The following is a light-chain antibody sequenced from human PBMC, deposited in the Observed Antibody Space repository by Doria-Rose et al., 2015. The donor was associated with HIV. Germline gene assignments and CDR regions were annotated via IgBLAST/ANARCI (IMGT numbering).Light chain of an antibody. Sequence: TQSPGTLSLSPGERATLPCRASQRVKSSYLAWYQQKPGQAPRLLIYDASTRATGIPDRFSGSGSGTDFTLTISRLGPEDVAVYYCQQYGTSRGTFGQGTRLEIK. CDR3: QQYGTSRGT. J-gene: IGKJ5*01. V-gene: IGKV3-20*01. CDR1: QRVKSSY. CDR2: DAS.